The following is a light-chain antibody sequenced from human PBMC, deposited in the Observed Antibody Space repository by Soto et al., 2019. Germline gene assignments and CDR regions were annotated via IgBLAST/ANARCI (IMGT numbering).Light chain of an antibody. CDR1: PSLSSSY. CDR3: QQSHRSPPWT. Sequence: EIVLTHSPATLSLSLGEIATLSCSARPSLSSSYLAWYQQRAGQAPSLLIYGTSIRANGIPDRFSGSGSGTDFTLTISRLEPEDFAVYYCQQSHRSPPWTFGQGTKVDIK. CDR2: GTS. V-gene: IGKV3-20*01. J-gene: IGKJ1*01.